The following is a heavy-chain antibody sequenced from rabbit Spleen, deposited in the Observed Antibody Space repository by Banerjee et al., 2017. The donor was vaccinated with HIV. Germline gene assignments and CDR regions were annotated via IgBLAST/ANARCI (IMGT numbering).Heavy chain of an antibody. D-gene: IGHD1-1*01. CDR2: IDIGSSGFT. J-gene: IGHJ6*01. V-gene: IGHV1S40*01. CDR1: GVYFSGDSY. Sequence: QSLEESGGDMAKPGASLALTCIASGVYFSGDSYMCWVRQAPGRGLEWIACIDIGSSGFTYFASWAQGRFTISKTSSTTVTLQMTSLTAADTATYFCARDTSSSFSSYGMDLWGPGTLVTVS. CDR3: ARDTSSSFSSYGMDL.